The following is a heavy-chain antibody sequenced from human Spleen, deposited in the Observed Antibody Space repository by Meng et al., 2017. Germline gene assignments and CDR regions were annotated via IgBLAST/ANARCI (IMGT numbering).Heavy chain of an antibody. CDR3: AKGGYSYGYDD. D-gene: IGHD5-18*01. CDR1: GFTVSRNY. J-gene: IGHJ4*02. V-gene: IGHV3-53*01. CDR2: IYSGGST. Sequence: GESLKISCAASGFTVSRNYMSWVRQAPGEGLEWVSTIYSGGSTYYSDSVKGRFTISRDNSKNTLYLQMNSLRAEDTAVYYCAKGGYSYGYDDWGQGTLVTVSS.